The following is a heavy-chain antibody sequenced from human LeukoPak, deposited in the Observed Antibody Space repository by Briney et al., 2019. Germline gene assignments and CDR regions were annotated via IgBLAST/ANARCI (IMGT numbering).Heavy chain of an antibody. V-gene: IGHV4-34*01. J-gene: IGHJ6*03. D-gene: IGHD6-6*01. CDR1: GGSFSGYY. CDR2: INHSGST. Sequence: SETLSLTCAVYGGSFSGYYWSWIRQPPGKGLEWIGEINHSGSTNYNPSLKSRVTISVDTSKNQFSLKLSSVTAADTAVYYCARGIAARLLYYYYNRDVGGKGTTVTVP. CDR3: ARGIAARLLYYYYNRDV.